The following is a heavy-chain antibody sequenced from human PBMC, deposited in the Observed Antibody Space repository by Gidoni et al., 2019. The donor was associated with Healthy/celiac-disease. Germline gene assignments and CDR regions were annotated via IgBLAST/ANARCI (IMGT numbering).Heavy chain of an antibody. CDR3: AREITFGGVIVEGYYFDY. CDR1: GGTFSRYA. CDR2: IIPIFGTA. J-gene: IGHJ4*02. V-gene: IGHV1-69*01. Sequence: QVQLVQSGAEVKKPGSSVKVSCKASGGTFSRYAISWVRQAPGQGLEWMGGIIPIFGTANYAQKFQGRVTITADESTSTAYMELSSLRSEDTAVYYCAREITFGGVIVEGYYFDYWGQGTLVTVSS. D-gene: IGHD3-16*02.